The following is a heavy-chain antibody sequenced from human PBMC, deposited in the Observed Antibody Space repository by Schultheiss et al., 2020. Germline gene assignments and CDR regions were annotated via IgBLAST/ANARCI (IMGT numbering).Heavy chain of an antibody. V-gene: IGHV3-7*03. CDR2: IKQDGSEK. D-gene: IGHD5-18*01. CDR3: ARGRDTAMDD. CDR1: GFTFSSYW. J-gene: IGHJ4*02. Sequence: GGSLRLSCAASGFTFSSYWMHWARHAPGKGLEWVANIKQDGSEKYYVDSVKGRFTISRDNAKNSLYLQMNSLRSEDTAVYYCARGRDTAMDDWGQGTLVNVYS.